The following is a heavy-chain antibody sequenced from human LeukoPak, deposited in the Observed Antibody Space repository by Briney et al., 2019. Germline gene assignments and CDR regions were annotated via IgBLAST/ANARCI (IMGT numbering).Heavy chain of an antibody. CDR1: GFTFDDYA. CDR2: ISWNGDVK. J-gene: IGHJ3*02. Sequence: PGGSLRLSCTASGFTFDDYAMYWVRQVPGKGLEWVSGISWNGDVKAYGDSVKGRFAISRDNAKKSLYLQMNSLRPEDTALYYCAKDAEVGLGHDAFDIWGQGTVVAVSS. CDR3: AKDAEVGLGHDAFDI. V-gene: IGHV3-9*01. D-gene: IGHD1-26*01.